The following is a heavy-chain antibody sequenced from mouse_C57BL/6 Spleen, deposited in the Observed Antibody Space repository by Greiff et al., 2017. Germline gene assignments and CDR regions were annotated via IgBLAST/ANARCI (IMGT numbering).Heavy chain of an antibody. CDR2: IWSGGST. CDR1: GFSLTSYG. V-gene: IGHV2-2*01. J-gene: IGHJ4*01. CDR3: ARPRVGSLYAMDY. Sequence: QVQLKQSGPGLVQPSQSLSITCTVSGFSLTSYGVHWVRQSPGKGLEWLGVIWSGGSTDYNAAFISRLSISKDNSKSQDFFKLNSLQADDTAIYYCARPRVGSLYAMDYWGQGTSVTVSS. D-gene: IGHD1-1*02.